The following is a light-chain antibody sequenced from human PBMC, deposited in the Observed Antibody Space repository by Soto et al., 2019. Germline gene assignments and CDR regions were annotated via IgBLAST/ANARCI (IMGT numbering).Light chain of an antibody. CDR1: QSISNW. V-gene: IGKV1-5*01. Sequence: DIQLTQSPSTLPASVGDRVTITCRASQSISNWLAWYHQKPGTAPNLLIFDASTLESGVPSRFSGSGSGTTFTLTISSLQSDDFATYYCLQYNGYYRTFGQGTKVDIK. CDR2: DAS. J-gene: IGKJ1*01. CDR3: LQYNGYYRT.